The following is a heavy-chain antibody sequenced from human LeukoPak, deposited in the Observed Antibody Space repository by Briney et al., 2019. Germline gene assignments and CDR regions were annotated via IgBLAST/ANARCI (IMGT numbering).Heavy chain of an antibody. CDR3: ARVALVRGVRMDV. CDR2: IYYTGGT. D-gene: IGHD3-10*01. CDR1: GGSISSGDYY. J-gene: IGHJ6*04. Sequence: SQTLSLTCTVSGGSISSGDYYWSWIRQPPGKGLEWIGYIYYTGGTYYNPSLKSRVTISVDTSKNQFSLKLSSVTAADTAVYYCARVALVRGVRMDVWGKGTTVTVSS. V-gene: IGHV4-30-4*01.